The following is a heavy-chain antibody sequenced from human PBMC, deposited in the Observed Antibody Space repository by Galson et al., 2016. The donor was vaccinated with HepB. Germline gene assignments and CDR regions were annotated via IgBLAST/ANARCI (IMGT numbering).Heavy chain of an antibody. D-gene: IGHD2-2*01. V-gene: IGHV3-7*03. CDR1: GFTFNSYW. CDR2: INQDGSEK. Sequence: SLRLSCAVSGFTFNSYWMSWVRQAPGKGLEWVANINQDGSEKYYVDFVKGRFTISRDKAKNSLYLQMNSLRAEDTAVYYCAREQVPPAWESYYYSYYYGLDGWGQGTTVTVSS. J-gene: IGHJ6*02. CDR3: AREQVPPAWESYYYSYYYGLDG.